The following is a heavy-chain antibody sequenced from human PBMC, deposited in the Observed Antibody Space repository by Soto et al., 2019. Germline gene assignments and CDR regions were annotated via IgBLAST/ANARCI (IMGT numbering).Heavy chain of an antibody. J-gene: IGHJ6*02. CDR3: AKAQYCSGGSCYSYYYGMDV. CDR2: ISGSGGST. Sequence: GGSLRLSCAASGFTFSSYAMSWVRQAPGKGLEWVSAISGSGGSTYYADSVKGRFTISRDNSKNTLYLQMNSLRAEDTAVYYCAKAQYCSGGSCYSYYYGMDVWGQGTTVTVSS. D-gene: IGHD2-15*01. CDR1: GFTFSSYA. V-gene: IGHV3-23*01.